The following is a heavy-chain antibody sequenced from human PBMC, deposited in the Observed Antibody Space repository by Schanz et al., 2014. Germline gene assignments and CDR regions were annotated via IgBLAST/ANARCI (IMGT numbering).Heavy chain of an antibody. Sequence: EVQLVESGGGLVQPGGSLRLSCAASGFTFSDSWMHWVRQAPGKGLVWVSRNSNDGSFTTFADSVKGRFTISRDNAKNTLYLQMNSLRAEDTAVYYCVRDTDYHFDYWGQGTLVTVSS. J-gene: IGHJ4*02. CDR2: NSNDGSFT. CDR1: GFTFSDSW. D-gene: IGHD4-17*01. CDR3: VRDTDYHFDY. V-gene: IGHV3-74*01.